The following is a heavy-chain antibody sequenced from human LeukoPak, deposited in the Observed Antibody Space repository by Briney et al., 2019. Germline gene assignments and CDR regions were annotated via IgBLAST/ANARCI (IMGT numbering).Heavy chain of an antibody. J-gene: IGHJ4*02. CDR1: GGSISSYY. V-gene: IGHV4-59*08. Sequence: PSETLSLTCTVSGGSISSYYWSWIRQPPGKGLEWIGYIYYSGSTNYSPSLKSRVTISVDTSKNQFSLKLSSVTAADTAVYYCARLLRVKTVGPDLYYFDYWGQGSLVTVSS. D-gene: IGHD1-14*01. CDR2: IYYSGST. CDR3: ARLLRVKTVGPDLYYFDY.